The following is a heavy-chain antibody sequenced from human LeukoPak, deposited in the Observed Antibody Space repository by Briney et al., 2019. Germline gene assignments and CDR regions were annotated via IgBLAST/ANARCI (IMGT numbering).Heavy chain of an antibody. V-gene: IGHV3-30*18. Sequence: RGSLRLSCAASGFTFSSYGMHWVRQAPGKGLEWVAVISYDGSNKYYADSVKGRFTISRDNSKNTLYLQMNSLRAEDTAVYYCAKDLVWGQGTTVTVSS. J-gene: IGHJ6*02. CDR3: AKDLV. CDR1: GFTFSSYG. CDR2: ISYDGSNK.